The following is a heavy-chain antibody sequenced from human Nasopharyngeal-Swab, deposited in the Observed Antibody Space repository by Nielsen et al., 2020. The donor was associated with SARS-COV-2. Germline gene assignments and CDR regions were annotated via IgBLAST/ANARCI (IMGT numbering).Heavy chain of an antibody. Sequence: GGSLRLSCAASGFTFSNAWMSWVRQAPGKGLEWVAVISYDGSNKYYADSVKGRFTISRDNSKNTLYLQMNSLRAEDTAVYYCAKDGRVWAVAGEVDYWGQGTLVTVSS. CDR2: ISYDGSNK. J-gene: IGHJ4*02. D-gene: IGHD6-19*01. CDR3: AKDGRVWAVAGEVDY. V-gene: IGHV3-30*18. CDR1: GFTFSNAW.